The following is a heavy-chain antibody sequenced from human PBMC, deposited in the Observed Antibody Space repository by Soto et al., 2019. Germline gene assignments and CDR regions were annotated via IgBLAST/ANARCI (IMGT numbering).Heavy chain of an antibody. CDR1: GYTFTQYW. Sequence: GQSQKISCKGSGYTFTQYWISWVRQTPGKGLEWLGRLDPSDSFTSHSPAFQGHVTISSDKSISTTYLQWNSLKASDTAMYYCARQKAAVTHAFDLWGQGTMVTVSS. V-gene: IGHV5-10-1*01. J-gene: IGHJ3*01. CDR2: LDPSDSFT. CDR3: ARQKAAVTHAFDL. D-gene: IGHD6-19*01.